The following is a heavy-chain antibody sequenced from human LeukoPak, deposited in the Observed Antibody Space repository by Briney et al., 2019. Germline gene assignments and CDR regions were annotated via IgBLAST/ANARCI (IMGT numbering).Heavy chain of an antibody. J-gene: IGHJ5*02. Sequence: SETLSLTCVVSGYSITSGYYWGWVRQPPGRGLEWIGSIFRSGSTYYNPSLKSRVTISLDTSKNQFSLKLNSVTAADTAAYYCARSYYYNSGSPFDPWGQGTLVTVSS. CDR2: IFRSGST. CDR1: GYSITSGYY. D-gene: IGHD3-10*01. CDR3: ARSYYYNSGSPFDP. V-gene: IGHV4-38-2*01.